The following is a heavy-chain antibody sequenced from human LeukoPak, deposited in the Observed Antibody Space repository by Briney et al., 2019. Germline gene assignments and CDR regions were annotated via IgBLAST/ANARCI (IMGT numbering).Heavy chain of an antibody. D-gene: IGHD6-19*01. V-gene: IGHV3-21*01. CDR1: GFTFDDYG. J-gene: IGHJ4*02. Sequence: GGSLRLSCAASGFTFDDYGMSWVRQAPGKGLEWVSSISSSSSYIYYADSVRGRFTISRDNAKNSLYLQMNSLRAEDTAVYYCARVSHSSGWYGPLDYWGQGTLVTVSS. CDR3: ARVSHSSGWYGPLDY. CDR2: ISSSSSYI.